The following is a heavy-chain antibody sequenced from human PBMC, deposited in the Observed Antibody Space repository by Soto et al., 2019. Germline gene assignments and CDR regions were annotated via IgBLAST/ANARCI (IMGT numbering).Heavy chain of an antibody. CDR2: IYYSGST. CDR3: ARVRRRYYYGSGSYFGGLDAFDI. Sequence: SETLSLTCTVSGGSISSSSYYWGWIRQPPGKGLEWIGYIYYSGSTNYNPSLKSRVTISVDTSKNQFSLKLSSVTAADTAVYYCARVRRRYYYGSGSYFGGLDAFDIWGQGTMVTVSS. D-gene: IGHD3-10*01. J-gene: IGHJ3*02. V-gene: IGHV4-61*05. CDR1: GGSISSSSYY.